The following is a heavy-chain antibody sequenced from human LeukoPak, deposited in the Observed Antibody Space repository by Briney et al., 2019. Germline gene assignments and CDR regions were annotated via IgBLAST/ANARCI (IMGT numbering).Heavy chain of an antibody. Sequence: SETLSLTCTVPGGSISSYYWSWIRQPAGKGLEWLGRIYTSGSTNYNPSLKSRVTMSVDTSKNQFSLKLSSVTAADTAVYYCARAVVPAADNWFDPWGQGTLVSVSS. CDR2: IYTSGST. V-gene: IGHV4-4*07. D-gene: IGHD2-2*01. J-gene: IGHJ5*02. CDR3: ARAVVPAADNWFDP. CDR1: GGSISSYY.